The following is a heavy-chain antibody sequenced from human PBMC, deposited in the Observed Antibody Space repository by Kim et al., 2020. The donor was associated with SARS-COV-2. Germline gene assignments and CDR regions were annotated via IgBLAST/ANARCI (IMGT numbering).Heavy chain of an antibody. CDR2: INHTGST. Sequence: SETLSLTCAVYGGSFSGYQWSWVRQSPGKGLELIGQINHTGSTNYNPSLKSRVTMSVDTSKNQFSLKLTSVTATDTGVYYCARGVPGYWGQGSLVTVSS. J-gene: IGHJ4*02. CDR1: GGSFSGYQ. CDR3: ARGVPGY. V-gene: IGHV4-34*01.